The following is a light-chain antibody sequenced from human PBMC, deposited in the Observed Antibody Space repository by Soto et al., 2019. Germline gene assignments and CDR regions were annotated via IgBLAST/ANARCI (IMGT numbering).Light chain of an antibody. CDR2: DAS. V-gene: IGKV3-11*01. CDR1: QSVSSY. CDR3: QQYGSSPLT. J-gene: IGKJ1*01. Sequence: EIVLTQSPATLSLSPGERATLFCRASQSVSSYFAWYQQKPGQAPNLLIYDASNRATGIPARFSGSGSGTDFTLTISSLEPEDFAVYYCQQYGSSPLTFGQGTKVDIK.